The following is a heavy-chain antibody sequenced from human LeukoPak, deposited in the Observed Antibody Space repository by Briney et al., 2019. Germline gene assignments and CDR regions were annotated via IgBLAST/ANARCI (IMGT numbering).Heavy chain of an antibody. D-gene: IGHD3-10*01. CDR3: ARGPPDFYNSGSYYNGYNWFDS. CDR1: GGSIGTSHYY. V-gene: IGHV4-39*07. Sequence: KASETLSLTCTVSGGSIGTSHYYWGWLRQPPGKGLEWIGSIYFSGSTNYNPSLKSRVTISVDTSKNQFSLTLTSVTAADTAVYYCARGPPDFYNSGSYYNGYNWFDSWGQGTLATVSS. J-gene: IGHJ5*01. CDR2: IYFSGST.